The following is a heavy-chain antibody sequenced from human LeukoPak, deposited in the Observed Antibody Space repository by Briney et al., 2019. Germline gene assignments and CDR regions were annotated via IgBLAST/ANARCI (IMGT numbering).Heavy chain of an antibody. V-gene: IGHV3-21*05. D-gene: IGHD1-20*01. J-gene: IGHJ1*01. CDR1: GFTFSSYS. CDR3: ARDNWSVDW. Sequence: PGGSLRLSCAASGFTFSSYSMNWVRQAPGKGLEWVSYISGNSGDIYYADSVKGRFTISRDNAKSSLFLQMNSLRAEDTALYYCARDNWSVDWWGQGALVTVSS. CDR2: ISGNSGDI.